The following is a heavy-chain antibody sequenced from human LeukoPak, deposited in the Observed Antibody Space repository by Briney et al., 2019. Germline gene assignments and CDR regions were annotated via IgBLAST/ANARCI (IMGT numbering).Heavy chain of an antibody. J-gene: IGHJ3*02. CDR2: INQAGGEK. V-gene: IGHV3-7*01. Sequence: PGGSLRLSCAASGFTFSGYWMSWVRQAPGKGLEWVANINQAGGEKYYADSVKGRFTISRDNSKNTLYLQMNSLRAEDTAVYYCARDTSAARQHAFDIWGQGTMVTVSS. D-gene: IGHD6-6*01. CDR3: ARDTSAARQHAFDI. CDR1: GFTFSGYW.